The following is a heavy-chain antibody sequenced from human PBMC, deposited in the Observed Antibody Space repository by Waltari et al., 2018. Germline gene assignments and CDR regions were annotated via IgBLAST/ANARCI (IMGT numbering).Heavy chain of an antibody. D-gene: IGHD4-4*01. V-gene: IGHV3-74*03. CDR1: GFTFSRPW. J-gene: IGHJ5*02. Sequence: EVQLVESGGGLVQPGGSLSLSCSASGFTFSRPWMHWVRQAPGKGLVWVSRINTDGSDTAYADSVRGRFTISRDNAKNTLFLQMNSLRVEDTAVYYCARAYSGKKNPKESWGQGTLVTVSS. CDR3: ARAYSGKKNPKES. CDR2: INTDGSDT.